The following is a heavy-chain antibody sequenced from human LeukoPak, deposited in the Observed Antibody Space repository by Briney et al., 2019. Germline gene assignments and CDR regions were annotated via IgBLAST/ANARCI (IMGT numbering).Heavy chain of an antibody. V-gene: IGHV5-51*01. Sequence: GESLKISCKASVFSFSNYWIAWVRQKPGEGLEWMGNIYPGDSDTRYNPSFQGQVTISADKSIKTACLQWSSLKASDTAIYYCARQYCSSTSCYAFDIWGQGTMVTVSS. CDR3: ARQYCSSTSCYAFDI. CDR2: IYPGDSDT. J-gene: IGHJ3*02. D-gene: IGHD2-2*01. CDR1: VFSFSNYW.